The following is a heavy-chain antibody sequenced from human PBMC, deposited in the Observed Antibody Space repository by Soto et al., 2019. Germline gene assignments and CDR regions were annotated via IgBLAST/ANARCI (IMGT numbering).Heavy chain of an antibody. CDR2: ISAYNGNT. CDR3: AIFTGRSGRYDEFDY. CDR1: GYTFTSYG. Sequence: GAAVKVSCKASGYTFTSYGISWVRQAPGQGLEWMGWISAYNGNTNYAQKLQGRVTMTTDTSTSTAYMELRSLRSDDTAVYYCAIFTGRSGRYDEFDYCGQRSLVIGSS. D-gene: IGHD6-19*01. V-gene: IGHV1-18*01. J-gene: IGHJ4*02.